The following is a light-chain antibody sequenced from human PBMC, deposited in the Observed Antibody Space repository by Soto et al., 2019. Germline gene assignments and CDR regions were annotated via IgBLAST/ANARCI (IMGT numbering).Light chain of an antibody. V-gene: IGKV1-33*01. CDR2: DAS. J-gene: IGKJ5*01. CDR3: HQYDNLPSIT. CDR1: QDISNY. Sequence: DIQMTQSPSSLSASVGDRVTITCQASQDISNYLNWYQQKPGKAPKLLIYDASNLETGVPSRFSGSGSGTDFTFTISSLQPEDSATYYCHQYDNLPSITFGQGTRLEIK.